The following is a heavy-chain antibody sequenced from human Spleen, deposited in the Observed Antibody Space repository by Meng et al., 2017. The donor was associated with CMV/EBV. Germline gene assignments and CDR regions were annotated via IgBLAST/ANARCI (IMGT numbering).Heavy chain of an antibody. D-gene: IGHD2-15*01. CDR1: GGSISSGIYY. J-gene: IGHJ4*02. CDR2: IDYSGSP. V-gene: IGHV4-39*07. Sequence: SETLSLTCTVSGGSISSGIYYWGWIRQPPGKGLEWIGSIDYSGSPHYNPSLKSRVTISVDTSTNQFSLKLSSVTAADTAVYYCARLVVGGGSCYWGQGTLVTVSS. CDR3: ARLVVGGGSCY.